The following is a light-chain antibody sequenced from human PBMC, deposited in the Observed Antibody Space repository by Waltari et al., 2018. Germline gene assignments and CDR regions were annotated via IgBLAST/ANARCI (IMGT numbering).Light chain of an antibody. CDR2: EDT. CDR1: SREAGAYNF. V-gene: IGLV2-23*01. J-gene: IGLJ3*02. Sequence: QSALTQPASVSGSPGQAISIPCTATSREAGAYNFVSWYLQHPCKPPPLIIYEDTKRPSGVSNRFSGSKSGNTASLTISGLQAEDEADYHCCSYAGGSNLVFGGGTKLTVL. CDR3: CSYAGGSNLV.